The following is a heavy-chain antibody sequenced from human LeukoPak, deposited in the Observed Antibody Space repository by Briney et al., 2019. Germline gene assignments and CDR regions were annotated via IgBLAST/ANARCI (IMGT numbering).Heavy chain of an antibody. Sequence: GGSLRLSCAASGFTFSNYAMNWVRQAPGKGLEWVSTISGVGDSTYYAESVKGRFTMSRDNSKNTVYLQMSSLRVEDTAIYYCAKRADGCSGVSCYYYYMDVWGKGTTVTVSS. V-gene: IGHV3-23*01. CDR3: AKRADGCSGVSCYYYYMDV. CDR1: GFTFSNYA. J-gene: IGHJ6*03. CDR2: ISGVGDST. D-gene: IGHD2-15*01.